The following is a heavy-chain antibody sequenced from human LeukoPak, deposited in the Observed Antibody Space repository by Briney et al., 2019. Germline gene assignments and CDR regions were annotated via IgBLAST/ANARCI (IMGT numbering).Heavy chain of an antibody. J-gene: IGHJ4*02. Sequence: PGGSLRLSCAASGFTFSDYYMSWIRQAPGKGLEWVSYISSSGSTIYYADSVKGRFTISRDNAKNSLYLQVNSLRAEDTAVYYCARDSSSWSNFDYWGQGTLVTVSS. CDR1: GFTFSDYY. V-gene: IGHV3-11*04. CDR3: ARDSSSWSNFDY. D-gene: IGHD6-13*01. CDR2: ISSSGSTI.